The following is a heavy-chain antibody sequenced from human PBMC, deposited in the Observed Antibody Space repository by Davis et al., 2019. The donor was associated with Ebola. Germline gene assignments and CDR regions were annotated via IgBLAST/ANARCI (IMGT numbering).Heavy chain of an antibody. Sequence: GSLRLSCNVPGAPISSYYWSWMPQPPGKGPEWIGNIYYTRSLTYSPSLNNRVTMSVDTSKKQFPQKLNSVKAADTAVYYCARALALQYDSGSRDIGAVDIWGQGTMVSVSS. CDR3: ARALALQYDSGSRDIGAVDI. CDR1: GAPISSYY. V-gene: IGHV4-59*01. CDR2: IYYTRSL. J-gene: IGHJ3*02. D-gene: IGHD3-10*01.